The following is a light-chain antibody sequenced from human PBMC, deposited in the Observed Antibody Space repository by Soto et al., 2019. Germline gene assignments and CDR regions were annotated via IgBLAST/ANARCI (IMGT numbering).Light chain of an antibody. J-gene: IGKJ3*01. CDR2: AAS. CDR1: EAISSY. Sequence: IQLTQSPSSVSAIVGDRVTITCRASEAISSYLAWYQQKPGQAPKLLIYAASTLQRGVPSRFSGSGFGTDFTLTISSLQPEDFANYYCQQLNSYPPFTFGPGTRVEIK. CDR3: QQLNSYPPFT. V-gene: IGKV1-9*01.